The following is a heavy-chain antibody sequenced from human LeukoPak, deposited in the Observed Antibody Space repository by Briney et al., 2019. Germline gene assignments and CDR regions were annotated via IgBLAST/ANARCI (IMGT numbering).Heavy chain of an antibody. J-gene: IGHJ4*02. CDR3: ARGWDYDSGGRPTAYVY. CDR2: NIPIFGTA. D-gene: IGHD3-22*01. Sequence: GASVKVSCKASGGTFSSYAISWVRQAPGQGLEWMGGNIPIFGTANYAQKFQGKVTITADESTSTAYMQLSSLRSEDTATYYCARGWDYDSGGRPTAYVYWGQGTLVSVSS. CDR1: GGTFSSYA. V-gene: IGHV1-69*13.